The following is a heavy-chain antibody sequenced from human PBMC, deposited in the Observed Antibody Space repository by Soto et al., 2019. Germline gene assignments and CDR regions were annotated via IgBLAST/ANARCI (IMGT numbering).Heavy chain of an antibody. D-gene: IGHD3-10*01. V-gene: IGHV4-39*01. Sequence: SETLSLTCTVPGGSISSSSYYWGWIRQPPGKGLEWIGSIYYSGSTYYNPSLKSRVTISVDTSKNQFSLKLSSVTAADTAVYYCARNSPETRDWASYGSGSDRHEYYFDYWGQGTLVTVSS. J-gene: IGHJ4*02. CDR2: IYYSGST. CDR3: ARNSPETRDWASYGSGSDRHEYYFDY. CDR1: GGSISSSSYY.